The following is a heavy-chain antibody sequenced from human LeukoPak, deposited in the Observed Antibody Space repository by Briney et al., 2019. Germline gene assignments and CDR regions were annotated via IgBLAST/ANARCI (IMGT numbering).Heavy chain of an antibody. CDR2: ISGSGINT. V-gene: IGHV3-23*01. CDR1: GFTFSSYA. Sequence: GGSLRLSCAASGFTFSSYAMSWVRQAPGKGLEWVSAISGSGINTYYADSVKGRFTISRDNSKSMLFLHMNSLRAEDTALYYCAKVPASYDFDSWGQGTLVTVSS. J-gene: IGHJ4*02. D-gene: IGHD2-2*01. CDR3: AKVPASYDFDS.